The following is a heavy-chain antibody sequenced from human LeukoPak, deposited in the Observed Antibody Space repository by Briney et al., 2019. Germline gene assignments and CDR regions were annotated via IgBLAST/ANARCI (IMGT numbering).Heavy chain of an antibody. Sequence: GGSLRLSCAASGFPFSSYSMNWVRQAPGKGLEWVSSISSSSSYKYYTDSVKGRFTISRDNAKNSLYLQMNSLRAEDTAVYYCARSAAGTYYWGQGTLVTVSS. CDR2: ISSSSSYK. D-gene: IGHD1-1*01. CDR1: GFPFSSYS. J-gene: IGHJ4*02. V-gene: IGHV3-21*01. CDR3: ARSAAGTYY.